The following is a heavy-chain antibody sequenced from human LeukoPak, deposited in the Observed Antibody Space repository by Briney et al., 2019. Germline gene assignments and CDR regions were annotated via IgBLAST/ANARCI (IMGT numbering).Heavy chain of an antibody. CDR1: GFTFSSYS. V-gene: IGHV3-48*01. D-gene: IGHD3-9*01. CDR2: ISSSSSTI. J-gene: IGHJ5*02. Sequence: GGSLRLSCAASGFTFSSYSMNWVRQAPGKGLEWVSYISSSSSTIYYADSVEGRFTISRDNAKNSLYLQMNGLRAEDTAVYYCARALRYFDWLSTSPEYNWFDPWGQGTLVTVSS. CDR3: ARALRYFDWLSTSPEYNWFDP.